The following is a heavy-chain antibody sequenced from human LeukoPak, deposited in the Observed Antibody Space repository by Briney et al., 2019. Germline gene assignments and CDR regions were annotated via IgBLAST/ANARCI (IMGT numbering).Heavy chain of an antibody. Sequence: GESLQISCKGSGYIFTSYWIGWVRQLPGKGLEWMGIIYPGDSDTRYSPSFQGQVTISADKSISTAYLQWSSLKASDTAMYYCARRYCSGGSCYSSFDPWGQGTLVTVSS. CDR2: IYPGDSDT. CDR3: ARRYCSGGSCYSSFDP. J-gene: IGHJ5*02. D-gene: IGHD2-15*01. V-gene: IGHV5-51*01. CDR1: GYIFTSYW.